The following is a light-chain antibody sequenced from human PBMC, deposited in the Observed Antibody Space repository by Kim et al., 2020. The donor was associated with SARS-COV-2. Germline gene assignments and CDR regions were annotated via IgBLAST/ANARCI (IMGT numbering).Light chain of an antibody. CDR1: SSNIGNNA. CDR3: AAWDDRLNGPV. CDR2: SDD. V-gene: IGLV1-36*01. J-gene: IGLJ3*02. Sequence: RQRVTISRSGSSSNIGNNAVNWYQRLPGKAPKLLIYSDDLLPSGVSDRFSGSKSGTSASLAISGLQSEDEADYYCAAWDDRLNGPVFGGGTQLTVL.